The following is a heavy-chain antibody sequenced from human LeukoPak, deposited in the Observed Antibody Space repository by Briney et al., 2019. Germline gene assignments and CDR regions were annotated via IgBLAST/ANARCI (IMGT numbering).Heavy chain of an antibody. CDR3: AKGGRSITGTGYYMDV. V-gene: IGHV3-21*01. CDR2: ISSSSSYI. J-gene: IGHJ6*03. CDR1: GFTFSSYS. D-gene: IGHD1-20*01. Sequence: GGSLRLSCAASGFTFSSYSMNWVRQAPGKGLEWVSSISSSSSYIYYADSVKGRFTISRDNAKNSLYLQMNSLRAEDTAVYYCAKGGRSITGTGYYMDVWDKGTTVTVSS.